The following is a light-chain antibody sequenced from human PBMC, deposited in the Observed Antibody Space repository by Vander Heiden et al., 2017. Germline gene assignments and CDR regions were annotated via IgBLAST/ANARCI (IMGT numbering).Light chain of an antibody. CDR3: QVWDSSSDRVV. CDR1: NIGSKG. Sequence: SHVLTQPPSVSVAPGQTARITRGGNNIGSKGVHWYQQKPGQAPVLGVYDDSDRPSGIPERFSGSNSGNTATLTSSRVEAGDEADYYCQVWDSSSDRVVFGGGTKLTVL. J-gene: IGLJ2*01. V-gene: IGLV3-21*02. CDR2: DDS.